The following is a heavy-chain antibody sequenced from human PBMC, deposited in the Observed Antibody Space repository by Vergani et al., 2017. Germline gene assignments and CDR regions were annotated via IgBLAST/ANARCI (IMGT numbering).Heavy chain of an antibody. J-gene: IGHJ5*02. V-gene: IGHV1-69*08. Sequence: QVQLVQSGAEVKKPGSSVKVSCKASGGPFSSYTISWVRQAPGQGLGWMGRIIPFLGIPNYAQKFQGRVTMTADKSTSTAYMELSSLRSEDTAVYYWAGDRGDGYNTHNWFDPWGQGTLVTVSS. CDR2: IIPFLGIP. CDR1: GGPFSSYT. CDR3: AGDRGDGYNTHNWFDP. D-gene: IGHD5-24*01.